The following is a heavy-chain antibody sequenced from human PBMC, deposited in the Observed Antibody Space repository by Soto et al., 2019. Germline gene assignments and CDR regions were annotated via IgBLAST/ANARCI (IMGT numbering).Heavy chain of an antibody. V-gene: IGHV1-69*01. CDR1: GVTFSNFA. CDR2: FIPIFGTI. CDR3: ARFEQLVLH. D-gene: IGHD6-13*01. J-gene: IGHJ1*01. Sequence: QVQLVQSGAEVKKPGSSVKVSCKASGVTFSNFAISWVRQAPGQGLEWMVGFIPIFGTINYAQRFQGRLTISADESTSTAYMELSRLRSEDTAVYYCARFEQLVLHWGQGTLVTVSS.